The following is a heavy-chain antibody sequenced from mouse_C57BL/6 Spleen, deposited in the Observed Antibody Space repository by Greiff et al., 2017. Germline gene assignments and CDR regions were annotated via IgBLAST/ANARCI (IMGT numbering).Heavy chain of an antibody. CDR3: ARKGDNYYDSSLDY. CDR2: IWSGGST. CDR1: GFSLTSYG. Sequence: VKLQESGPGLVQPSQSLSITCTVSGFSLTSYGVHWVRQSPGKGLEWLGVIWSGGSTDYNAAFISRMSISKDNSKSPVFFKMNSLQADDTAIYYCARKGDNYYDSSLDYWGQGTTLTVSS. D-gene: IGHD1-1*01. J-gene: IGHJ2*01. V-gene: IGHV2-2*01.